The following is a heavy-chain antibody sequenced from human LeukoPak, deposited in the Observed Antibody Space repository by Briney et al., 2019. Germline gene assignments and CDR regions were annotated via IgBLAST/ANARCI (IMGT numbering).Heavy chain of an antibody. CDR3: ARVDWYEGLDY. CDR1: GDSISSSNW. CDR2: IYHSGNT. D-gene: IGHD2-21*01. Sequence: LRRTLSLTCAVSGDSISSSNWWSWVRQPPGKGLEWIGEIYHSGNTNYNPSLKSRVTISVDKSKNQFSLKLTSATAADTAVYYCARVDWYEGLDYWGQGTLVTVSS. J-gene: IGHJ4*02. V-gene: IGHV4-4*02.